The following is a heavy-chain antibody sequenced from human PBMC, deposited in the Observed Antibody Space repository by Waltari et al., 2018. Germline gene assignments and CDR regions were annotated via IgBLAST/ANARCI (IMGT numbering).Heavy chain of an antibody. J-gene: IGHJ4*02. D-gene: IGHD3-22*01. CDR1: GYTFVTYA. CDR3: ARSHYYDTLGYYDY. Sequence: QVQLVQSGSELKRPGASAKVSCKASGYTFVTYALHWVRQAPGQGLEWMGWIHTNTGKPTYAQGFTGRFVFSMDTSVSTAYLQINSLDAEDTAVYYCARSHYYDTLGYYDYWGQGTLVTVSS. V-gene: IGHV7-4-1*02. CDR2: IHTNTGKP.